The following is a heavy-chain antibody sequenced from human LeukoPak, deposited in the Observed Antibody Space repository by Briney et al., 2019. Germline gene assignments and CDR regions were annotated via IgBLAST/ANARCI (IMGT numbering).Heavy chain of an antibody. CDR2: INHCGST. D-gene: IGHD6-13*01. V-gene: IGHV4-39*07. CDR1: GGSISSSSYY. J-gene: IGHJ4*02. Sequence: SETLSLTCTVSGGSISSSSYYWGWIRQPPGKGLEWIGEINHCGSTNYNPSLKSRVTISVDTSKNQFSLKLSSVTAADTAVYYCARGVAPSIAAAGTILSFDYWGQGTLVTVSS. CDR3: ARGVAPSIAAAGTILSFDY.